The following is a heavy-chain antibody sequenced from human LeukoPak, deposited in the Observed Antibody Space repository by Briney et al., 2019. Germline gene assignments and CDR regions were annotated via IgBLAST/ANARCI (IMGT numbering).Heavy chain of an antibody. CDR3: ARGRDWFDP. CDR2: IYYSGST. Sequence: SETLSLTCAVYGGSFSGYYWSWIRQPPGKGLEWIAYIYYSGSTNYNPSLKSRVTMSVDTSKNQFSLKLSSVTAADTAVYYCARGRDWFDPWGQGTLVTVSS. V-gene: IGHV4-59*01. J-gene: IGHJ5*02. CDR1: GGSFSGYY.